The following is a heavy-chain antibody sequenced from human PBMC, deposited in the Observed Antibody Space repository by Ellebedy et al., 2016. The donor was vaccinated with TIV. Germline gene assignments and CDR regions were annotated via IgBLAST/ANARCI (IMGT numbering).Heavy chain of an antibody. CDR3: ARDMAWGNERVIDGFDI. CDR1: GFSFSSYS. D-gene: IGHD7-27*01. CDR2: MSGSTITK. Sequence: GESLKISCAASGFSFSSYSMNWVRQAPGKGLEWVSYMSGSTITKYYADSVKGRFTISRDNAKNSLYLQMNSLRAEDTAVYYCARDMAWGNERVIDGFDIWGQGTMVTVSS. V-gene: IGHV3-48*04. J-gene: IGHJ3*02.